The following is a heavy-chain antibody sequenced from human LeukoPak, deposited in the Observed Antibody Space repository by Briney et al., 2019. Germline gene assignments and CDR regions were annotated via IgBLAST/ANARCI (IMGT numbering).Heavy chain of an antibody. CDR2: IYYSGST. J-gene: IGHJ4*02. Sequence: PSETLSLTCTVSGGSISSSGYYGGWIRQPPGKGLEWTGSIYYSGSTYYNPSLKSRVTISVDTSKNQFSLKLSSVTAADTAVYYCARGWAVVPATHYYFDYWGQGSLVTVSS. CDR3: ARGWAVVPATHYYFDY. D-gene: IGHD2-2*01. V-gene: IGHV4-39*01. CDR1: GGSISSSGYY.